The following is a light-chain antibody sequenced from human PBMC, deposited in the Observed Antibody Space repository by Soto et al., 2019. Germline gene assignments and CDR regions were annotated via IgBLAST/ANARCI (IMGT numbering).Light chain of an antibody. CDR2: DAS. CDR1: QSVRTY. J-gene: IGKJ5*01. CDR3: QQRNNWPPIT. Sequence: QSPAALSLSPGERATLSCRASQSVRTYLAWYQQKPGQAPRLLIYDASNRATGIPARFSGSGSGTDFTLTISSLEPEDFAVYYCQQRNNWPPITFGQGTRLEIK. V-gene: IGKV3-11*01.